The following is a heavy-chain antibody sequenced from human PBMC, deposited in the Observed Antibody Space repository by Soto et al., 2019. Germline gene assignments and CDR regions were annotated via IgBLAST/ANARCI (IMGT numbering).Heavy chain of an antibody. CDR2: INSGGTT. CDR1: GFIVSHKF. V-gene: IGHV3-53*02. Sequence: EVQLVETGGGLMQPGGSLRLSCAASGFIVSHKFMSWVRQAPGKGLQWISLINSGGTTYYADSVKGRFAISRDNSENTLYLHMNNLRAEDTAVYYCAGGYYSSSCYDYWGQGTLVTVSS. D-gene: IGHD6-13*01. J-gene: IGHJ4*02. CDR3: AGGYYSSSCYDY.